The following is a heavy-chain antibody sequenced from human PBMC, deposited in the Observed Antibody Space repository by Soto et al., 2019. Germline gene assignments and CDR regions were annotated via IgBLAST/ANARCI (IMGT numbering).Heavy chain of an antibody. CDR1: GYTLTELS. J-gene: IGHJ5*02. V-gene: IGHV1-69*13. D-gene: IGHD6-19*01. CDR2: IIPLFGTT. Sequence: SVKVSCKVSGYTLTELSMHWVRQAPGQGLEWMGGIIPLFGTTNFAHKFKGRVTITADESTSTVYMELSSLRFEDTAIYYCARAHGSSWYNWFDPWGQGTLVTVSS. CDR3: ARAHGSSWYNWFDP.